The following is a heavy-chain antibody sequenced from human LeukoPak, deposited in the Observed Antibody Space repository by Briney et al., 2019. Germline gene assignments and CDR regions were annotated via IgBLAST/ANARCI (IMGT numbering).Heavy chain of an antibody. J-gene: IGHJ4*02. CDR2: IGVAANT. CDR1: GFTFSSYD. D-gene: IGHD1-26*01. CDR3: VRQKTPHGNFDY. V-gene: IGHV3-13*01. Sequence: PGGSLRLSCAASGFTFSSYDMHWVRQATGKGLEWVSAIGVAANTLYSGSVKGRFTISRENAKNSLCLLMSSLRAEDTAVYYCVRQKTPHGNFDYWGQGTLVTVSS.